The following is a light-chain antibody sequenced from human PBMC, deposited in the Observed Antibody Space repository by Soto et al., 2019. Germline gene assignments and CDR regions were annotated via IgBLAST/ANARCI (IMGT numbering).Light chain of an antibody. CDR2: SHN. J-gene: IGLJ1*01. V-gene: IGLV1-44*01. CDR1: SSNIGSNT. CDR3: AASYDSLNGYV. Sequence: QSVLTQPPSASGTPGQRVTISCSGSSSNIGSNTVNWYQQLPGTAPKLLIYSHNQRPSAVPDRFSASKPGTSAALAISGLQPEDEADDYCAASYDSLNGYVFGTGTKVTVL.